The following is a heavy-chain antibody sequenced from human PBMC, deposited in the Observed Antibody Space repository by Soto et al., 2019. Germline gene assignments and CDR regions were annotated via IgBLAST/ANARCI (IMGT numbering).Heavy chain of an antibody. Sequence: SVKVSCKASGGTFSSYAISWVRQAPGQGLEWMGGIIPIFGTANYAQKFQGRVTITADKSTSTAYMELSSLRSEDTAVYYCAREKLRPHNWFDPWGQGTLVTVSS. D-gene: IGHD1-26*01. CDR3: AREKLRPHNWFDP. J-gene: IGHJ5*02. CDR1: GGTFSSYA. V-gene: IGHV1-69*06. CDR2: IIPIFGTA.